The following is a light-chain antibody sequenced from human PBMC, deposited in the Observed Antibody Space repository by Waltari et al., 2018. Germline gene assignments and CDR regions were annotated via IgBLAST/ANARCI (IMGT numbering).Light chain of an antibody. CDR3: CSYAGSSTVV. CDR2: EVT. J-gene: IGLJ2*01. V-gene: IGLV2-23*02. Sequence: QSALTQPASVSGSPRQSITISCTGTSSDVGSYNLVSWYQQHPGKAPKLMIYEVTKRPSGFSNRFSGSKSGNTASLTISGLQAEDEADYYCCSYAGSSTVVFGGGTKLTVL. CDR1: SSDVGSYNL.